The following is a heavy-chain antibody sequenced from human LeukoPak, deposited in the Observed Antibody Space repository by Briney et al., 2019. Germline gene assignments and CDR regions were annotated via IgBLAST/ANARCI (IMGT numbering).Heavy chain of an antibody. CDR2: IKGTGLTT. V-gene: IGHV3-11*04. CDR1: GFIFSDYY. D-gene: IGHD3-16*01. Sequence: GGSLRLSCAASGFIFSDYYMSWIRQAPGKGLEWVSTIKGTGLTTYYADSVKGRFTISRDNAENSLFLQMSSLRADDTAIYYCARAGELRYMDVWGKGTAVTVSS. CDR3: ARAGELRYMDV. J-gene: IGHJ6*03.